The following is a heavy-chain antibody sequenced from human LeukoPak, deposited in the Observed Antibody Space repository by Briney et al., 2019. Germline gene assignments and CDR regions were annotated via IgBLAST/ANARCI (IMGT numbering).Heavy chain of an antibody. D-gene: IGHD2-2*01. CDR2: INPNSGGT. V-gene: IGHV1-2*02. Sequence: ASVKVSCNASGYTFTGYYMHWVRQAPGQGLEWMGWINPNSGGTNYAQKFQGRVTMTRDTSISTAYMELSRLRSDDTAVYYCARVPGCSSTSCYPTGDYWGQGTLVTVSS. CDR1: GYTFTGYY. J-gene: IGHJ4*02. CDR3: ARVPGCSSTSCYPTGDY.